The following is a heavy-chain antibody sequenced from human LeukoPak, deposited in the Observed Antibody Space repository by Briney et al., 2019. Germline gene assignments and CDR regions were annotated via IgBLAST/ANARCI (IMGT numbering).Heavy chain of an antibody. D-gene: IGHD2-21*01. CDR2: IWFDGSNK. V-gene: IGHV3-33*01. CDR3: TRDAYCGGDCYRPNFDY. Sequence: GGSLRLSCAVSGITFSSYGMHWVRQAPGKGLEWVAVIWFDGSNKNYADSVKGRFAISRDNSKNTVFLQMNSLRAEDTALYYCTRDAYCGGDCYRPNFDYWGQGTLVTVSS. J-gene: IGHJ4*02. CDR1: GITFSSYG.